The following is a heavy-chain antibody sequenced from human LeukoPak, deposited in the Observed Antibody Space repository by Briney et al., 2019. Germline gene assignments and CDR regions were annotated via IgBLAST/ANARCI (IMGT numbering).Heavy chain of an antibody. Sequence: GGGLRLSCAACGFTFSGYAMSCVRQAPGKGLEWGSAFSGMGGRTYYAESVRGRVTISRDNFKDTLYLQRKSLRAEDTAGYSFAKDPYYESSGECASLYYFDYWGQGTLVSVSS. D-gene: IGHD3-22*01. V-gene: IGHV3-23*01. J-gene: IGHJ4*02. CDR2: FSGMGGRT. CDR1: GFTFSGYA. CDR3: AKDPYYESSGECASLYYFDY.